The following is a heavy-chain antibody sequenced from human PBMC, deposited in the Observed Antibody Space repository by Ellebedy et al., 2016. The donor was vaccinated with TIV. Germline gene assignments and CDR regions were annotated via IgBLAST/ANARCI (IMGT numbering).Heavy chain of an antibody. CDR1: GGSFSGYY. CDR2: VHANGQT. D-gene: IGHD3-16*01. CDR3: AKHGSGAYDY. Sequence: SETLSLTCAVYGGSFSGYYWSWIRQPPGEGLEWVAFVHANGQTDYSASLKSRATISIDTSKNQFSLNLNFVTAADTAMYYCAKHGSGAYDYWGQGTLVTVSS. V-gene: IGHV4-59*03. J-gene: IGHJ4*02.